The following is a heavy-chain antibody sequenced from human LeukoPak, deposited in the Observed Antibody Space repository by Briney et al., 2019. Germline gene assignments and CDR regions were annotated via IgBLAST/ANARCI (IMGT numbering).Heavy chain of an antibody. J-gene: IGHJ6*02. CDR3: AKVGYDYGGNDPSWGYYYYGMDV. V-gene: IGHV3-23*01. D-gene: IGHD4-23*01. Sequence: GGSLKLSCAASGFTFRSYAMNWVRQAPGKGLEWVSTISGTGGSTFYADSVKGRFTISRENSKNTLFLQMNSLRAEDTAVYYCAKVGYDYGGNDPSWGYYYYGMDVWGQGTTVTVSS. CDR2: ISGTGGST. CDR1: GFTFRSYA.